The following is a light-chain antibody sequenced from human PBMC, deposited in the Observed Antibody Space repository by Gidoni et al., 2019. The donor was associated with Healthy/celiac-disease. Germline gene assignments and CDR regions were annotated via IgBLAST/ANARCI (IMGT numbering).Light chain of an antibody. V-gene: IGKV3-20*01. CDR2: GAS. Sequence: LLTPSPCTLSLSPGSRATLSCRPSQSVSSSYLSWYQQRPGQTPRLLIYGASSRATGIPDRFSGSGSGTDFTLTTCRLEPEDIAEYYCQQYGRSPYTFGQXTKLEIK. J-gene: IGKJ2*01. CDR3: QQYGRSPYT. CDR1: QSVSSSY.